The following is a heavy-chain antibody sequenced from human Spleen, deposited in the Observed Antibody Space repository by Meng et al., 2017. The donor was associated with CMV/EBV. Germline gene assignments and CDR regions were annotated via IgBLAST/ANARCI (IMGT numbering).Heavy chain of an antibody. CDR2: ISSSSSYI. Sequence: GGSLRLSCAASGFTFSSYSMNWVSQAPGKGLEWVSSISSSSSYIYYADSVKGRFTISRDNAKNSLYLQMNSLRAEDTAVYYCARDQCSSTSCYSNYWGQGTLVTVSS. CDR3: ARDQCSSTSCYSNY. D-gene: IGHD2-2*02. CDR1: GFTFSSYS. V-gene: IGHV3-21*01. J-gene: IGHJ4*02.